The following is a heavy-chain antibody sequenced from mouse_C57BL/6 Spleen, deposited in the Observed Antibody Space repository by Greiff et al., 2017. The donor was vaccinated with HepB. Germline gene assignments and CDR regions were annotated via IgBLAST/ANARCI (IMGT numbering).Heavy chain of an antibody. D-gene: IGHD4-1*01. CDR2: ISGGGGNT. J-gene: IGHJ2*01. CDR1: GFTFSSYT. V-gene: IGHV5-9*01. Sequence: DVMLVESGGGLVKPGGSLKLSCAASGFTFSSYTMSWVRQTPEKRLEWVATISGGGGNTYYPDSVKGRFTISRDNAKNTLYLQMSSLRSEDTALYYCARNWGLDYWGQGTTLTVSS. CDR3: ARNWGLDY.